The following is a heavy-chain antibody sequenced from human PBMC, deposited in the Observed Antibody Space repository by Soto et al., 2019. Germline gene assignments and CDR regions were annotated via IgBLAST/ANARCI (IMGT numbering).Heavy chain of an antibody. J-gene: IGHJ4*02. CDR2: INPSDGGT. CDR1: GSPFTNYY. Sequence: ASVKVSCKASGSPFTNYYIHWVRQAPGQGLEWMGIINPSDGGTSNAQKFQGRFGMTRDTSTFYMELYNLRSDDTAVYYCARDVGARNPYFVSWGQGTLVTVS. D-gene: IGHD4-17*01. CDR3: ARDVGARNPYFVS. V-gene: IGHV1-46*01.